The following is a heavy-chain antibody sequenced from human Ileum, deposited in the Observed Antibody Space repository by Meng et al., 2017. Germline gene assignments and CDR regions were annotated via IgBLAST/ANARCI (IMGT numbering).Heavy chain of an antibody. J-gene: IGHJ4*02. V-gene: IGHV1-3*04. CDR1: GYPFTSYD. D-gene: IGHD2-15*01. Sequence: QVQLVQCGDGGKKPGASVKVSCKASGYPFTSYDINLVRQATGQGLEWMGWINTDNGETTYSQNFQDRVTLNRDTSAGTVYMYLNSLISEDTAIYYCARERQTSGEDYWGQGTLVTVSS. CDR2: INTDNGET. CDR3: ARERQTSGEDY.